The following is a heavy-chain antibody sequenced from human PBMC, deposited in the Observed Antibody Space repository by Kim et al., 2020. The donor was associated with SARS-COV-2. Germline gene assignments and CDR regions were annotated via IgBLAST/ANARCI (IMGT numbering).Heavy chain of an antibody. CDR1: GGSISSSSYY. V-gene: IGHV4-39*01. D-gene: IGHD6-19*01. CDR3: ARGSGWKNY. Sequence: SETLSLTCTVSGGSISSSSYYWGWIRQPPGKGLEWIGSIYYSGSTYYNPSLKSRVTISVDTSKNQFSLKMSPVTAEDTAEYYCARGSGWKNYWGKGPLGT. J-gene: IGHJ4*02. CDR2: IYYSGST.